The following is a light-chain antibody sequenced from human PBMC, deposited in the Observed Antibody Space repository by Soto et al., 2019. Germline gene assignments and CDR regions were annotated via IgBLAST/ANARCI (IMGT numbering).Light chain of an antibody. CDR2: EVT. CDR3: SSYSTTSSPHVL. J-gene: IGLJ2*01. Sequence: QSALTQPASVSGSPGQSITISCTGTRSDVGRYHYVSWYQQHPGKAPKLLIYEVTYRPSGVSTRFSASKSGSTASLTISGIQAEDEADYYCSSYSTTSSPHVLFGGGTKLTVL. CDR1: RSDVGRYHY. V-gene: IGLV2-14*01.